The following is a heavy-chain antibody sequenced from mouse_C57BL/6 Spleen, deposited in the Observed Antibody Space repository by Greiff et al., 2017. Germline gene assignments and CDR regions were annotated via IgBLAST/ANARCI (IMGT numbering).Heavy chain of an antibody. Sequence: EVQLQQSGPELVKPGASVKISCKASGYTFTDYYMNWVKQSHGKSLEWIGDINPNNGGTSYNQKFKGKATLTVDKSSSTAYMELRSLTSEDSAVYYCARWETQAQNLVYGGQGTTLTVSS. D-gene: IGHD3-2*02. CDR1: GYTFTDYY. CDR2: INPNNGGT. CDR3: ARWETQAQNLVY. J-gene: IGHJ2*01. V-gene: IGHV1-26*01.